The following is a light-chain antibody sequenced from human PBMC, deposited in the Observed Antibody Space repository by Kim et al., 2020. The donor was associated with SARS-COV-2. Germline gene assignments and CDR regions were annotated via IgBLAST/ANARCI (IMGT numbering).Light chain of an antibody. J-gene: IGLJ3*02. CDR2: DVS. Sequence: QSALTQPASVSGSPGQSITISCTGTSSDVGRYNYVSWYQQHPGKAPKLIIYDVSNRPSGVSNRFSGSKSGNTASLTISGLQAEDEADYYCSSCTSSSTLVFGGGTKLTVL. V-gene: IGLV2-14*03. CDR3: SSCTSSSTLV. CDR1: SSDVGRYNY.